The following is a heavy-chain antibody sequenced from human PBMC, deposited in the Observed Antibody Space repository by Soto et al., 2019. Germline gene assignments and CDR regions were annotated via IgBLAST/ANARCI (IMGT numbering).Heavy chain of an antibody. CDR2: ITAYNGNT. CDR3: ARGGVGATFTWFDP. CDR1: GYIFTSYA. Sequence: QVQLVQSGAAVKKPGASVQVSCKASGYIFTSYAITWVRQAPGQGLEWMGWITAYNGNTNYAQKVQGRVTMTTDTSTSTAYMELRSLRSDDTAVYYCARGGVGATFTWFDPWGQGTLVTVSS. D-gene: IGHD1-26*01. V-gene: IGHV1-18*01. J-gene: IGHJ5*02.